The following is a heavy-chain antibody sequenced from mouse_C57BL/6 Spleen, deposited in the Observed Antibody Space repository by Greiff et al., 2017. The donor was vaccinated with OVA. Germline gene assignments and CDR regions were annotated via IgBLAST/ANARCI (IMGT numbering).Heavy chain of an antibody. Sequence: DVQLQESGPGLVKPSQSLSLTCSVTGYSITSGYYWNWIRQFPGNKLEWMGYISYDGSNNYNTSLKNRISITRDTSKNQFFLKLKSVTTEDTATYYCAREAHYDCSSYWYFDVWGTGTTVTVSS. CDR3: AREAHYDCSSYWYFDV. CDR1: GYSITSGYY. J-gene: IGHJ1*03. CDR2: ISYDGSN. D-gene: IGHD1-1*01. V-gene: IGHV3-6*01.